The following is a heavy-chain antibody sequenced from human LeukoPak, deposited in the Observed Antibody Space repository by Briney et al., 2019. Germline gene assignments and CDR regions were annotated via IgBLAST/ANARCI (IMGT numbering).Heavy chain of an antibody. Sequence: PGGSLRLSCVVSGFTFSDHYLDWVRQSPGRGLEWVGRSRIKADGYITQYAAPGKDRFTISRDESKDSLFLQMNSLKTEDTAMYYCVRGLNSSDLWGQGTPVTVSS. J-gene: IGHJ4*02. D-gene: IGHD2-15*01. CDR1: GFTFSDHY. V-gene: IGHV3-72*01. CDR3: VRGLNSSDL. CDR2: SRIKADGYIT.